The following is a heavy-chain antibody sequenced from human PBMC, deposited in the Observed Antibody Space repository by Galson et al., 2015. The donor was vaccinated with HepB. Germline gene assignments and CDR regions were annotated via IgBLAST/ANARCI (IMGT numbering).Heavy chain of an antibody. J-gene: IGHJ4*02. CDR1: GFTFRSYG. Sequence: SLRLSCAASGFTFRSYGMHWVRQAPGMGLEWVALIPFDGSYKFYADSVKGRFTISRDNSKNALYLQMDSLRTEDTAVYYCANGRVDFGELPEFDYWGQGTLVAVSS. CDR3: ANGRVDFGELPEFDY. D-gene: IGHD3-10*01. CDR2: IPFDGSYK. V-gene: IGHV3-30*18.